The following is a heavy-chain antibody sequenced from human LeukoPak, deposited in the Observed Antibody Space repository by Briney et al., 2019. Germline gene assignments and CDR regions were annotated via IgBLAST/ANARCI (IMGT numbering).Heavy chain of an antibody. CDR2: ISGSGGST. Sequence: GGSLRLSCAASGFTFSSYGMNWVRQAPGQGLEWVSAISGSGGSTYYADSVKGRFAISRDNSKNTLYLQMNSLRAEDTAVYYCAKDLWVLLWFGDPTPLDYWGQGTLVTVSS. CDR1: GFTFSSYG. V-gene: IGHV3-23*01. J-gene: IGHJ4*02. CDR3: AKDLWVLLWFGDPTPLDY. D-gene: IGHD3-10*01.